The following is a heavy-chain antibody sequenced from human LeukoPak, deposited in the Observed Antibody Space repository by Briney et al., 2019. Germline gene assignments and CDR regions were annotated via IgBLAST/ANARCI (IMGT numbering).Heavy chain of an antibody. J-gene: IGHJ4*02. CDR1: GGSISTYY. CDR2: IYYTGST. Sequence: SETLSLTCTVSGGSISTYYWSWIRQPPGKGLEWIGYIYYTGSTNYNPSLKSRVTISVDTSRDQFSLKLNSVTAADTAVYYCVRDRWDRDHFFDNWGQGSLVTVSS. CDR3: VRDRWDRDHFFDN. V-gene: IGHV4-59*12. D-gene: IGHD1-14*01.